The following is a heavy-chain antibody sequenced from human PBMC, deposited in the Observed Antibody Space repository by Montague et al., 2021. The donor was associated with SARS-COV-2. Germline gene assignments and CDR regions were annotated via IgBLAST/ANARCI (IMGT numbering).Heavy chain of an antibody. J-gene: IGHJ4*02. CDR3: ARGRQHINMVVVVVTGGEYYFDF. CDR1: DGSFSDYS. Sequence: SETLSLTCAVNDGSFSDYSWTWIRQPPGKGLEWIGEINHRGSTNYNPSLKSRVTISVDTSKNQFSLKMTSVTAADTAVYYCARGRQHINMVVVVVTGGEYYFDFWGQGTLVAVSS. D-gene: IGHD3-22*01. CDR2: INHRGST. V-gene: IGHV4-34*01.